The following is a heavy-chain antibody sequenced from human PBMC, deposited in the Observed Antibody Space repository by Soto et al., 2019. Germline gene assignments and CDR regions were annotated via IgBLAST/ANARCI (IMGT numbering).Heavy chain of an antibody. Sequence: PGGSLILSCAASGFTFSGYSMNWVRQAPGKGLEWISYINGDSSTIKFADSVKGRFTISRDNAENSLFLQMNRLRAEDTAVYYCARDIAAAGMDAFDIWGQGTMVTVSS. D-gene: IGHD6-13*01. V-gene: IGHV3-48*01. J-gene: IGHJ3*02. CDR3: ARDIAAAGMDAFDI. CDR2: INGDSSTI. CDR1: GFTFSGYS.